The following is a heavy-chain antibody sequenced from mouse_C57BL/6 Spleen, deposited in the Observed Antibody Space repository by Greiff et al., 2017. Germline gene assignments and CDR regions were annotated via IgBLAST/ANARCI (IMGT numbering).Heavy chain of an antibody. CDR2: INPSSGYT. CDR3: ASTAQATAWFAY. CDR1: GYTFTSYW. D-gene: IGHD3-2*02. J-gene: IGHJ3*01. Sequence: VPLQQSGAELAKPGASVKLSCKASGYTFTSYWMHWVKQRPGQGLEWIGYINPSSGYTKYNQKFKDKATLTADKSSSTAYMQLSRLTYEDSAVYYCASTAQATAWFAYWGQGTLVTVSA. V-gene: IGHV1-7*01.